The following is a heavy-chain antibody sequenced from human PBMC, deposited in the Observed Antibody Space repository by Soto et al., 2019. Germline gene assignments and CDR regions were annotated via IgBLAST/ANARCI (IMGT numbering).Heavy chain of an antibody. V-gene: IGHV3-48*01. D-gene: IGHD4-17*01. CDR2: ISSSSSTI. CDR3: ARDFDYGDYAEYFQH. CDR1: GFTFSSYS. J-gene: IGHJ1*01. Sequence: GGSLRLSCAASGFTFSSYSMNWVRQAPGKGLEWVSYISSSSSTIYYADSVKGRFTISRDNAKNSLYLQMNSLRAEDTAVYYCARDFDYGDYAEYFQHWGQGTLVTVSS.